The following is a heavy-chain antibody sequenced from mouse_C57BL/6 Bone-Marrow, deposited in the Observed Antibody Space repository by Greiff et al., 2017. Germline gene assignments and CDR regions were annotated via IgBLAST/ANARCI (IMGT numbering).Heavy chain of an antibody. J-gene: IGHJ4*01. CDR1: GYTFTSYT. CDR3: ARKRNWDEAMDY. Sequence: QVQLQQSGAELARPGASVKMSCKASGYTFTSYTMHWVKQRPGQGLEWIGYINPSSGYTKYNQKFKDKATLTADKSSSTAYMQLSSLTSEDSAVYYCARKRNWDEAMDYWGQGTSVTVSS. V-gene: IGHV1-4*01. D-gene: IGHD4-1*01. CDR2: INPSSGYT.